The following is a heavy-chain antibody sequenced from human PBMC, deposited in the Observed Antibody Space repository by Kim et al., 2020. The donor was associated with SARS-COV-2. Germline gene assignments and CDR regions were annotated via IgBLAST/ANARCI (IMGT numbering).Heavy chain of an antibody. Sequence: SGRTNSTPSLKSRVTISVDTSKNQFSLKLSSVTAADTAVYYCARGGLPPPWGQGTLVTVSS. D-gene: IGHD5-18*01. CDR2: SGRT. CDR3: ARGGLPPP. J-gene: IGHJ5*02. V-gene: IGHV4-59*09.